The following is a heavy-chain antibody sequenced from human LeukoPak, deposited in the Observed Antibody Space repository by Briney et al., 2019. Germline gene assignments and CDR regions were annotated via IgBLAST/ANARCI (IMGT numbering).Heavy chain of an antibody. CDR1: GYTFTSYA. V-gene: IGHV1-3*01. D-gene: IGHD6-19*01. Sequence: ASVKVSCKASGYTFTSYAMHWVRQAPGQRLEWMGWITAGNGNTKYSQKFQGRVTITRDTSASTAYMELRSLRSDDTAVYYCARDPSNTSGWYVYFDYWGQGTLVTVSS. CDR3: ARDPSNTSGWYVYFDY. J-gene: IGHJ4*02. CDR2: ITAGNGNT.